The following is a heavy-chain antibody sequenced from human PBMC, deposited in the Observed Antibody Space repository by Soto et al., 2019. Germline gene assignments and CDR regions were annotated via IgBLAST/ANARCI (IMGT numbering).Heavy chain of an antibody. Sequence: QVHLVQSGAEVKKPGASVKVSCRGSGYAFTTYGITWVRQAPGQGLEWMGWISAHNGNTNYAQKLQGRVTVTRDTPTSTAYMALRSLRYDATAVDYCARGRYGDYWGQGALVTVSS. CDR3: ARGRYGDY. V-gene: IGHV1-18*01. CDR2: ISAHNGNT. D-gene: IGHD1-1*01. J-gene: IGHJ4*02. CDR1: GYAFTTYG.